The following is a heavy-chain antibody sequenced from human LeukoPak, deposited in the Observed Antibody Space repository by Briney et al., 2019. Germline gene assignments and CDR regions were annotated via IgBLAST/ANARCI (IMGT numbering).Heavy chain of an antibody. CDR2: TNHSGST. J-gene: IGHJ4*02. Sequence: SETLSLTCTVSGGSISSYYWSWIRQPPGKGLEWIGETNHSGSTNYNPSLKSRVTISVDTSKNQFSLKLSSVTAADTAVYYCARGGPSLDYWGQGTLVTVSS. CDR3: ARGGPSLDY. V-gene: IGHV4-34*01. CDR1: GGSISSYY.